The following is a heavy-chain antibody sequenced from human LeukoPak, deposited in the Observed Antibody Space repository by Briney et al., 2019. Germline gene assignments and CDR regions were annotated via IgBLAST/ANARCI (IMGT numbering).Heavy chain of an antibody. CDR1: GGTFSSYA. J-gene: IGHJ4*02. CDR3: ASSNERGIVVVAATPFDY. D-gene: IGHD2-15*01. V-gene: IGHV1-69*13. Sequence: ASVKVSCKASGGTFSSYAISWVRQAPGQGLEWMGGIIPIFGTANYAQKFQGRVTITADESTSTAYMELSSLRSEDTAVYYCASSNERGIVVVAATPFDYWGQGTLVTVSP. CDR2: IIPIFGTA.